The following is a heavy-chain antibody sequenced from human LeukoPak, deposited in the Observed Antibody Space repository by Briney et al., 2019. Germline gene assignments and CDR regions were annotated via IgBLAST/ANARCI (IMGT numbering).Heavy chain of an antibody. Sequence: PSETLSLTCAVYGGPFSGYYWTWIRQPPGKGLEWIGEINQSGSTNCNPSLMSRVTISVDTSNQFSLKLSSVTAADTAVYYCARVWRVAGRRDYGMDVWGPGTTVTVSS. D-gene: IGHD2-15*01. CDR1: GGPFSGYY. V-gene: IGHV4-34*01. CDR2: INQSGST. J-gene: IGHJ6*02. CDR3: ARVWRVAGRRDYGMDV.